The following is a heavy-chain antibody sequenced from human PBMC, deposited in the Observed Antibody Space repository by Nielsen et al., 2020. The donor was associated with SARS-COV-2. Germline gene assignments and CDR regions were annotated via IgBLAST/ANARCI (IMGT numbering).Heavy chain of an antibody. CDR2: INHSGST. CDR3: ARGAMGHWFDP. V-gene: IGHV4-34*01. D-gene: IGHD5-18*01. J-gene: IGHJ5*02. Sequence: SETLSLTCALYGGSFSGYYWSWIRQPPGKGLEWIGEINHSGSTNYNPSLKSRVTISVDTSKNQFSLKLSSVTAADTAVYYCARGAMGHWFDPWGQGTLVTVSS. CDR1: GGSFSGYY.